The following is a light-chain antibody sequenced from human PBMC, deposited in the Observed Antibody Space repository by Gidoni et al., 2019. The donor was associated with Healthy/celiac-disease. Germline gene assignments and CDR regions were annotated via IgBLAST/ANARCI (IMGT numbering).Light chain of an antibody. CDR3: MHRIEFPFT. V-gene: IGKV2-40*01. CDR2: PLS. Sequence: DTVMTQTPLPLPVTPGEPASTSCRSSQSHLDSDHGNTYLDLYLQTPGQSPQLLIYPLSYRASGAPDRFSGSGSGTDFPLKSSRVEAEDVGVYYCMHRIEFPFTFGPGTKVDIK. J-gene: IGKJ3*01. CDR1: QSHLDSDHGNTY.